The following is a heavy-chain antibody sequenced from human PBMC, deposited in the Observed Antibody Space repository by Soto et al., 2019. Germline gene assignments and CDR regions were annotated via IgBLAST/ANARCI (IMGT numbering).Heavy chain of an antibody. Sequence: SVKVSCKASGGTFSSYTISWVRQAPGQGLEWMGRIIPILGIANYAQKFQGRVTITADKSTSTAYMELSSLRSEDTAVYYCARKSKMTTVTEDWFDPWGQGTLVTVS. CDR2: IIPILGIA. CDR1: GGTFSSYT. V-gene: IGHV1-69*02. CDR3: ARKSKMTTVTEDWFDP. J-gene: IGHJ5*02. D-gene: IGHD4-17*01.